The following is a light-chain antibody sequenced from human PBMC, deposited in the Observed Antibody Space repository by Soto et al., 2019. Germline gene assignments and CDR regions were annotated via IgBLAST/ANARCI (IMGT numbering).Light chain of an antibody. J-gene: IGKJ1*01. CDR1: QNVNNW. CDR2: KAS. V-gene: IGKV1-5*03. Sequence: DIQMTQSPSTLSASVGDIITITCRASQNVNNWLAWYQQKPGTAPKLLIRKASNLENGVPSRFSGSGSGTHFTLTISSLQPDDFATYYYQQYNTYSSPFGQGTKVDIK. CDR3: QQYNTYSSP.